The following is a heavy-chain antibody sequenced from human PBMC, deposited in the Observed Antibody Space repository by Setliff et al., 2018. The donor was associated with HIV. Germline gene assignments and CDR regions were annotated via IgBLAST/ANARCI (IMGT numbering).Heavy chain of an antibody. CDR2: IYPGDSDT. D-gene: IGHD3-16*02. CDR3: ARPRIVKAYYYYMDV. J-gene: IGHJ6*03. CDR1: GYSFTSYW. Sequence: PGESLKISCKGSGYSFTSYWIGWVRQMPGKGLEWMGIIYPGDSDTRYSPYFQGQVTISADKSISTAYLQWSSLKASDTAMYYCARPRIVKAYYYYMDVWGKGTTVTVSS. V-gene: IGHV5-51*01.